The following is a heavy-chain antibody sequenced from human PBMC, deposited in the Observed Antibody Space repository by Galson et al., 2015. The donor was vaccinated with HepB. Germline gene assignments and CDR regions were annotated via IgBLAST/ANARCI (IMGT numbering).Heavy chain of an antibody. J-gene: IGHJ6*02. Sequence: SLRLSCAASGFTFEDYAMHWVRHVPGKGLEWVSGISWKSDFTGYADSVRGRFTISRDNAKYSLYLQMTSLRTEDTALYYCAQDLTYYYGSGSYFVGMDAWGQGTTVTVS. CDR1: GFTFEDYA. CDR3: AQDLTYYYGSGSYFVGMDA. D-gene: IGHD3-10*01. CDR2: ISWKSDFT. V-gene: IGHV3-9*01.